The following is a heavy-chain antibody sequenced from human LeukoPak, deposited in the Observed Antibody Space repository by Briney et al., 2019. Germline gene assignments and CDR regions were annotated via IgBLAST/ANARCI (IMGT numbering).Heavy chain of an antibody. CDR2: IYYSGST. Sequence: SETLSLTCTVPGGSISSYYWSWIRQPPGKGLEWIGYIYYSGSTNYNPSLKSRVTISVDTSKNQFSLKLSSVTAADTAVYYCARGPIGAFDIWGQGTMVTVSS. V-gene: IGHV4-59*01. J-gene: IGHJ3*02. D-gene: IGHD2-15*01. CDR3: ARGPIGAFDI. CDR1: GGSISSYY.